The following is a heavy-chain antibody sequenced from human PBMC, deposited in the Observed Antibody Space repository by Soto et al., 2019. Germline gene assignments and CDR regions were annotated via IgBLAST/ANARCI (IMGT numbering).Heavy chain of an antibody. Sequence: GGSLRLSCAASGFTFSSYAMSWVRQAPGKGLEWVSAISGSGGSTYYADSVKGRFTISRDNSKNTLYLQMNSLRAEDTAVYYCAKDIPSAAAARPDHPASPDYWGQGTLVTVFS. CDR1: GFTFSSYA. J-gene: IGHJ4*01. CDR2: ISGSGGST. V-gene: IGHV3-23*01. D-gene: IGHD6-13*01. CDR3: AKDIPSAAAARPDHPASPDY.